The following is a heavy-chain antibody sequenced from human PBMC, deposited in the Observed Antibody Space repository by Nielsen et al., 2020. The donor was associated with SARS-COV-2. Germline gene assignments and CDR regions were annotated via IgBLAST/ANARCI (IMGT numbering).Heavy chain of an antibody. Sequence: GGSLRLSCAASGFTFSSFHMHWVRQAPGKGLVWVSRITNDERRTTYADSVKGRFTISRDNAKNTLYLQMNSLRAEDTAVYYCARLNSAYAAWGQGTLVTVSS. CDR1: GFTFSSFH. V-gene: IGHV3-74*01. D-gene: IGHD5-12*01. J-gene: IGHJ5*02. CDR3: ARLNSAYAA. CDR2: ITNDERRT.